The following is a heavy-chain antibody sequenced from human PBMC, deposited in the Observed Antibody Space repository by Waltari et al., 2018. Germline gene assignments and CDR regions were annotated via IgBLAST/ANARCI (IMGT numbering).Heavy chain of an antibody. CDR2: GYNSGST. Sequence: QVQLQESGPGLVKPSETLSLTCTVSAYSITSGYYWGWIRQPPGKGLEWIGSGYNSGSTYYNPSLKSRVTISIDTSKNQFSLKLRSVTAADTAVYYCVGATMELFYYYYYMDVWGKGTTVTISS. V-gene: IGHV4-38-2*02. J-gene: IGHJ6*03. CDR1: AYSITSGYY. CDR3: VGATMELFYYYYYMDV. D-gene: IGHD5-12*01.